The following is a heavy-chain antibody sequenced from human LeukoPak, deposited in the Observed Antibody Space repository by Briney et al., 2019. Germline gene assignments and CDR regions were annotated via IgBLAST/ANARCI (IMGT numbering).Heavy chain of an antibody. Sequence: GGSLRLSCAASGFTVSSIYMSWVRQAPGKGLEWVSVIDSVGSTYYAHSVKGRFTISRDNSKNTLYLQMNSLRAEDTAVSYCARGNYYGSGSYGPVDYWGQGTLVTVSS. CDR2: IDSVGST. J-gene: IGHJ4*02. D-gene: IGHD3-10*01. CDR3: ARGNYYGSGSYGPVDY. V-gene: IGHV3-66*01. CDR1: GFTVSSIY.